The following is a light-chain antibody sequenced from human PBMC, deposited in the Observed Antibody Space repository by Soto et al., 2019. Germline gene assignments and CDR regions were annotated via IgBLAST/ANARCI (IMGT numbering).Light chain of an antibody. CDR3: TSYGGRDNLM. Sequence: QSALTQPRSVSGSPGQSVTISCTGTSSDVGRYNYVSWFQQHPGEAPKLIISEVNKRPSGVPDRFSGSKSGNTASLTVSGLQAEDEADYYCTSYGGRDNLMFGGGTKVTVL. CDR2: EVN. V-gene: IGLV2-11*01. CDR1: SSDVGRYNY. J-gene: IGLJ3*02.